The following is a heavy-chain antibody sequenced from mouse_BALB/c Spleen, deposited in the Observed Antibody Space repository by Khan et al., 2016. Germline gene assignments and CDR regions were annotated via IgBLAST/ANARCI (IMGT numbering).Heavy chain of an antibody. Sequence: VRLQQSGAELVKSGASVKLSCTASGFNIKDYYMHWVKQRPEQGLEWIGWIDPENGDSEYDPKFKGKATMTADTSSNTAYLQLSSLTSGDTAVYYCNGGITTGGFAYWGQGTLVTVSA. CDR2: IDPENGDS. J-gene: IGHJ3*01. D-gene: IGHD2-4*01. V-gene: IGHV14-4*02. CDR3: NGGITTGGFAY. CDR1: GFNIKDYY.